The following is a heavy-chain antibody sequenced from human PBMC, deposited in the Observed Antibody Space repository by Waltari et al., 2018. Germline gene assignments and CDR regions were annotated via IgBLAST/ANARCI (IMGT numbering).Heavy chain of an antibody. V-gene: IGHV3-53*01. J-gene: IGHJ5*01. Sequence: EVQLVESGGGLIQPGGSLRLSCAASVFTVRNYMSWVRQAPGKGLGWVSVIYTGGSTDYADSVKGRFTISRDNSKNTLYLQMNSLRAEDTAVYYCATSMAVAGKGRGWFDSWGQGTLVTVSS. CDR3: ATSMAVAGKGRGWFDS. CDR1: VFTVRNY. D-gene: IGHD6-19*01. CDR2: IYTGGST.